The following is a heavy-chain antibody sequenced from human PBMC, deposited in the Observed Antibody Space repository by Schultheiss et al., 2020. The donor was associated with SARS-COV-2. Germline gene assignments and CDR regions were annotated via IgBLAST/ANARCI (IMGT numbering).Heavy chain of an antibody. CDR3: ARSRALDY. J-gene: IGHJ4*02. CDR2: IYYSGST. Sequence: SQTLSLTCTVSGGSISSYYWSWIRQPPGKGLEWIGYIYYSGSTNYNPSLKSRVTISVDTSKNQFSLKLSSVTAVDTAVYYCARSRALDYWGQGTLVTVSS. CDR1: GGSISSYY. V-gene: IGHV4-59*12.